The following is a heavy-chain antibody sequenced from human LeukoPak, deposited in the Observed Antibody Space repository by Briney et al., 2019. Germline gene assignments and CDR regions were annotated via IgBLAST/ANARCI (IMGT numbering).Heavy chain of an antibody. J-gene: IGHJ4*02. CDR3: ARDKSAARGYYFDY. D-gene: IGHD6-6*01. CDR2: ISSSSSYI. V-gene: IGHV3-21*01. CDR1: GFTFSSYS. Sequence: PGGSLRLSCAASGFTFSSYSMNWVRQAPGKGLEWVSSISSSSSYIYYADSVKGRFTISRDNAKNSLYLQMNSLRAEDTAVYYCARDKSAARGYYFDYWGQGTLVTVSS.